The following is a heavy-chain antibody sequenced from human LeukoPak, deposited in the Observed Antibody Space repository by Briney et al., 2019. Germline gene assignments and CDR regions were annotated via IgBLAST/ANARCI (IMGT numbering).Heavy chain of an antibody. CDR1: GITVSSNY. Sequence: GGSLRLSCAASGITVSSNYMNWVRQAPGKGLEWVSVIYSGGSTYYADSVKGRFTISRDNSKNTVYLQMNSLRAEDTAVYYCARDLAHTQSFDIWGRRTMVTVSS. D-gene: IGHD2-2*02. CDR3: ARDLAHTQSFDI. J-gene: IGHJ3*02. V-gene: IGHV3-53*01. CDR2: IYSGGST.